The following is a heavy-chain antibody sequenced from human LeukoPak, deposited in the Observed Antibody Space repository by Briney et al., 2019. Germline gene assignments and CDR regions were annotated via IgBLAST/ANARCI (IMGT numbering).Heavy chain of an antibody. V-gene: IGHV1-2*02. Sequence: GASVKVSCKASGYTFTGYYMHGVRQAPGQGLEWVGWINPNSGGTNYVQKFQVRVIMTRDTSISTAYMELSRLRSDDTAVYYCARGSFEVVGATERFDYYFDYWGQGTLVTVSS. CDR1: GYTFTGYY. J-gene: IGHJ4*02. CDR2: INPNSGGT. CDR3: ARGSFEVVGATERFDYYFDY. D-gene: IGHD1-26*01.